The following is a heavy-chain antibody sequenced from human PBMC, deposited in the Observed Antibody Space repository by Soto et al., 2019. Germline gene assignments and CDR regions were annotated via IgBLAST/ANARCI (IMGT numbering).Heavy chain of an antibody. J-gene: IGHJ4*02. D-gene: IGHD3-22*01. Sequence: PGECLKISCKGSGNSFTTYWIAWVRQIPGKGLEWMGIIHPGDSETRYSPSFQGQVTISDDKSNSTAYLQWSSLKASDTAIYYCATGALYDSSGYLYWGQGTQVTVSS. CDR1: GNSFTTYW. CDR3: ATGALYDSSGYLY. CDR2: IHPGDSET. V-gene: IGHV5-51*01.